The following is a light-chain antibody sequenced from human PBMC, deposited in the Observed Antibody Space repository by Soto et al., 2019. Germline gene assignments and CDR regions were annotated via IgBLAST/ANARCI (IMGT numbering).Light chain of an antibody. J-gene: IGKJ1*01. CDR3: QQYNSYSRT. CDR1: QSISSY. Sequence: DIQMTQSPSSLSASVGDRVTITCPASQSISSYLNWYQQKPGKAPKLLIYAASSLQSGVPSRFSGSGSGTEFTLTISSLQPDDFATYYCQQYNSYSRTFGQGTKVDIK. CDR2: AAS. V-gene: IGKV1-5*01.